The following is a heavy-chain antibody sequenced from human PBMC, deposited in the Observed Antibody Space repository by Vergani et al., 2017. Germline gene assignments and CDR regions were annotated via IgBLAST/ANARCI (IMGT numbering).Heavy chain of an antibody. V-gene: IGHV4-30-2*03. Sequence: QLQLQESSSGLVKPSQTLSLTCAVSGGSISSGFYWSWIRQRPGKRLECIGSIYYSGSIYYNPSLQSRVTISLDTSKRQFSLKLSSVTAADTAGYYCARGFGEYFFDNWGQGTLVTVSS. CDR1: GGSISSGFY. D-gene: IGHD3-10*01. CDR3: ARGFGEYFFDN. CDR2: IYYSGSI. J-gene: IGHJ4*02.